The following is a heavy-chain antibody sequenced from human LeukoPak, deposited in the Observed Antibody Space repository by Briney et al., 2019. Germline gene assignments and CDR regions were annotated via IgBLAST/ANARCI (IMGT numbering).Heavy chain of an antibody. CDR1: GGSISSYY. CDR2: IYYSGST. Sequence: SETLSLTCTVSGGSISSYYWSWIGQPPGKGLEWIGYIYYSGSTNYNPSLKSRVTISVDTSKNQFSLKLSSVTAADTAEYYCARGYSYGYGIDYWGQGTLVTVSS. V-gene: IGHV4-59*01. CDR3: ARGYSYGYGIDY. J-gene: IGHJ4*02. D-gene: IGHD5-18*01.